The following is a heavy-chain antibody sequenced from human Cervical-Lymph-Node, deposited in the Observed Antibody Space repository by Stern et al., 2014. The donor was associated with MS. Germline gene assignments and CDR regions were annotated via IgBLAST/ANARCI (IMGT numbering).Heavy chain of an antibody. Sequence: QVTLRESGPTLVKPTQTLTLTCTFSGFSLSTSGVGVGWIRQPPGKALEWIALIYWDDDKRYSPYLKSRLNITKDTSKKQVVLTRTNMDPVDTATYYCAHSVINYYYYGMDVWGQGTTVTVSS. CDR1: GFSLSTSGVG. V-gene: IGHV2-5*02. CDR3: AHSVINYYYYGMDV. J-gene: IGHJ6*02. CDR2: IYWDDDK. D-gene: IGHD2-21*01.